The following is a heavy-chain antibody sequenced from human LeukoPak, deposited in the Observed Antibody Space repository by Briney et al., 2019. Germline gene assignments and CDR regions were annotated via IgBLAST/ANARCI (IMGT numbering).Heavy chain of an antibody. D-gene: IGHD1-26*01. Sequence: ASVKVSCKASGYTFTSYAMHWVRQAPGQRLEWMGWINAGNGNTKYSQKSQGRVTITRDTSASTAYMELSSLRSEDTAVYYCARDEGGLLFDYWGQGTLVTVSS. V-gene: IGHV1-3*01. CDR1: GYTFTSYA. CDR2: INAGNGNT. J-gene: IGHJ4*02. CDR3: ARDEGGLLFDY.